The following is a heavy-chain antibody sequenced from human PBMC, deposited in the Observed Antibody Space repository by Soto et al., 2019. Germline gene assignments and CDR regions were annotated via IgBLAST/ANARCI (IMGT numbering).Heavy chain of an antibody. D-gene: IGHD2-21*01. CDR1: GFTFSSYG. CDR3: ARDGYSPPAFDI. J-gene: IGHJ3*02. Sequence: QVQLVESGGGVVQPGRSLRLSCAASGFTFSSYGIHWVRQAPGKGLEWVAVIWYDGSNKYYADSVKGRFTISRDNSKNTLYLQMNSLRAEDTAVYYCARDGYSPPAFDIWGQGTMVTVSS. V-gene: IGHV3-33*01. CDR2: IWYDGSNK.